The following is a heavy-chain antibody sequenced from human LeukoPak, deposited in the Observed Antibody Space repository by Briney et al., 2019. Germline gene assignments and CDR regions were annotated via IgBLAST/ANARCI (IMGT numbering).Heavy chain of an antibody. CDR1: GFTFDDYT. CDR3: AKDGKTRNWNYFQAKPVY. V-gene: IGHV3-21*04. J-gene: IGHJ4*02. Sequence: GGSLRLSCAASGFTFDDYTMHWVRQAPGRGLEWVSSISRSDSYIYYADSVKGRFTISRDNSKNTLYLQMNSLRAEDTAVYYCAKDGKTRNWNYFQAKPVYWGQGTLVTVSS. CDR2: ISRSDSYI. D-gene: IGHD1-7*01.